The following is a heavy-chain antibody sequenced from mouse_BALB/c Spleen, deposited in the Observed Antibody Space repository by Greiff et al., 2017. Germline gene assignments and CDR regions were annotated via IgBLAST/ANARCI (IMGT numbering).Heavy chain of an antibody. V-gene: IGHV1S81*02. CDR1: GYTFTSYW. CDR3: ARRGVSPYYAMDY. Sequence: QVQLQQPGAELVQPGASVKLSCKASGYTFTSYWMHWVQQRPGQGLEWIGEINPSNGRTNYNEKFKSKATLTVDKSSSTAYMQLSSLTSEDSAVYYCARRGVSPYYAMDYWGQGTSVTVSS. J-gene: IGHJ4*01. CDR2: INPSNGRT.